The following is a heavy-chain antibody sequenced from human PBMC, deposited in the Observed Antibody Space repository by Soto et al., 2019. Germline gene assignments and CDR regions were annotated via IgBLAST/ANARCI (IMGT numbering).Heavy chain of an antibody. J-gene: IGHJ4*02. CDR1: GYTFTIYG. V-gene: IGHV1-18*01. Sequence: GASVKVSCKASGYTFTIYGISCVRQSPVQWLEGMGCISAYNGNTNYAQKLQGRVTMTTDTSTSTAYMELRSLRSDDTAVYYCARADYYDSSGYYWFCHFDYWGQGTLVTVSS. D-gene: IGHD3-22*01. CDR2: ISAYNGNT. CDR3: ARADYYDSSGYYWFCHFDY.